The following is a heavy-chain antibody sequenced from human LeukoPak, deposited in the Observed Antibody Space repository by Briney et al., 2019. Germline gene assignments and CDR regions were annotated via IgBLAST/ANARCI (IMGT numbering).Heavy chain of an antibody. CDR1: GDSISDFY. D-gene: IGHD3-22*01. CDR3: AAARYYHDTTGYSSGHYFDY. CDR2: ISYNGNS. V-gene: IGHV4-59*08. J-gene: IGHJ4*02. Sequence: SETLSLTCTVSGDSISDFYWSWIRQPPGKGLEWIGYISYNGNSNYNPSLKSRVTISVDTSKNQFSLKLTSVSAADTAVYYCAAARYYHDTTGYSSGHYFDYWGQGTLVTVSS.